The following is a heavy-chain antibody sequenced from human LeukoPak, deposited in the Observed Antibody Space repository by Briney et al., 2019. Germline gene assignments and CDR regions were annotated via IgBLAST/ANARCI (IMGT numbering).Heavy chain of an antibody. CDR2: ISSSGTTI. D-gene: IGHD2-2*01. J-gene: IGHJ4*02. V-gene: IGHV3-11*04. CDR3: ARGPSSANFLHFDY. CDR1: GFTFSNAW. Sequence: GGSLRLSCAASGFTFSNAWMSWVRQAPGKGLEWVSYISSSGTTIYYADSVKGRFTISRDNAKNSLYLQMNSLRAKDTAVYYCARGPSSANFLHFDYWGQGTLVTVSS.